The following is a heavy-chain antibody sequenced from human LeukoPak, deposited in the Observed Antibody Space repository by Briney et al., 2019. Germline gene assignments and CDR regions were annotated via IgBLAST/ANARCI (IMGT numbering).Heavy chain of an antibody. CDR1: GFTFSDYY. CDR3: ARGHGVVAASDDAFDI. CDR2: ISSSGSTI. J-gene: IGHJ3*02. Sequence: GGSLRLSCAASGFTFSDYYMSWIRQAPGKGLEWVSYISSSGSTIYYADSVKGRFTISRDNAKNSLSLQMNSLRAEDTAVYYCARGHGVVAASDDAFDIWGQGTMVTVSS. V-gene: IGHV3-11*04. D-gene: IGHD2-2*01.